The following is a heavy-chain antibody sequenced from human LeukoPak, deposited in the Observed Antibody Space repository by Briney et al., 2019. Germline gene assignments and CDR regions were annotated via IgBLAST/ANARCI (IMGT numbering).Heavy chain of an antibody. Sequence: SETLSLTCTVSGYSISSGYYWGWIRQPPGKGLEWIGSIYHSGSTYYNPSLKSRVTISVDTSKSQFSLKLSSVTAADTAVYYCARLHCSGGSCYSGDNWFDPWGQGTLVTVSS. D-gene: IGHD2-15*01. V-gene: IGHV4-38-2*02. CDR3: ARLHCSGGSCYSGDNWFDP. J-gene: IGHJ5*02. CDR2: IYHSGST. CDR1: GYSISSGYY.